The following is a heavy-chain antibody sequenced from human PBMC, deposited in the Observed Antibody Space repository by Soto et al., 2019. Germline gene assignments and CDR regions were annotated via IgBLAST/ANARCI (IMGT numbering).Heavy chain of an antibody. CDR2: IYYSGST. D-gene: IGHD3-16*01. V-gene: IGHV4-31*03. CDR1: CGSPSTSAYY. CDR3: ARHVSAVGRLGYFDQ. J-gene: IGHJ4*02. Sequence: PSETLSLTCTVSCGSPSTSAYYWSWIRQHPGKGLEWIGFIYYSGSTFYNPSLMSRVTISVDTSKYQFSLKMTSVTPADTAVYYCARHVSAVGRLGYFDQWGLGSLVTVSS.